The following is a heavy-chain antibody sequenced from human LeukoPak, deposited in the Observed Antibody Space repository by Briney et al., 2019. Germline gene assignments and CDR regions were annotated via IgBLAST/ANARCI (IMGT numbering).Heavy chain of an antibody. Sequence: GGSLRLSCAASGFTFGDYAMHWVRQVPGEGLEWVSLIIGDGSMTYYADSVKGRFTISRDNAKNSLYLQMNSLRAEDTDLYYCERGSIVVVTAISDAFDIWGQGTMVTVSS. D-gene: IGHD2-21*02. CDR3: ERGSIVVVTAISDAFDI. CDR2: IIGDGSMT. CDR1: GFTFGDYA. J-gene: IGHJ3*02. V-gene: IGHV3-43*02.